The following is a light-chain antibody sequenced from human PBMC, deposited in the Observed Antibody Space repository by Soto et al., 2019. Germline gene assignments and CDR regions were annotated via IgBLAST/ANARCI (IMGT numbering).Light chain of an antibody. CDR1: QTITTY. V-gene: IGKV1-39*01. Sequence: DIQMTQSASSLSASVGDRVTITCRASQTITTYLNWYQQKPGKAHKLLIYGASSLQSGVPSRFTGSGSGTDFILTITSLQPEDSATYHCQQSHSTPCTFGQGTKVEIK. J-gene: IGKJ1*01. CDR2: GAS. CDR3: QQSHSTPCT.